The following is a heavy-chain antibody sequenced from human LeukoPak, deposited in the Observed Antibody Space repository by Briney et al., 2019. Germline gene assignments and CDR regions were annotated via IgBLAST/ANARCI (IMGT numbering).Heavy chain of an antibody. CDR3: AKDSSGYPKGVFDY. J-gene: IGHJ4*02. V-gene: IGHV3-9*03. D-gene: IGHD3-22*01. CDR2: ISWNSGKI. Sequence: GRSLRLSCAASGFTFDDYAMHWVRQAPGEGLEWVSGISWNSGKIGYADSVKGRFTISRDNAKNSLYLQMSSLRAEDMALYYCAKDSSGYPKGVFDYWGQGTLVTVSS. CDR1: GFTFDDYA.